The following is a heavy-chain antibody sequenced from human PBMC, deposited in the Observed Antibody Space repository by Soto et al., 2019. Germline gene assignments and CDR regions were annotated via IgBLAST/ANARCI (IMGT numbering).Heavy chain of an antibody. CDR2: ISGSGGRA. J-gene: IGHJ4*02. D-gene: IGHD3-9*01. Sequence: EVQLLESGGGLVQPGGSLRISCAASGFTFSSYAMSWVRQAPGKGLECLSTISGSGGRAYYADSVKGRFTITRDNSKNTLHLQMNSPRAEDTAVYYCAKPSDYDDILTLHHWGQGTLVTVST. CDR1: GFTFSSYA. CDR3: AKPSDYDDILTLHH. V-gene: IGHV3-23*01.